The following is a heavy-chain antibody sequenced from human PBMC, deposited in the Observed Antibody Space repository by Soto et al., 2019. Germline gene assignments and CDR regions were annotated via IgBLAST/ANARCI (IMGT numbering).Heavy chain of an antibody. CDR3: AKDRSPEYYDFWSGTTYFDY. J-gene: IGHJ4*02. CDR2: ISGDSSST. V-gene: IGHV3-23*01. D-gene: IGHD3-3*01. CDR1: GFTFSSYA. Sequence: EVQLLESGGGLVQPGGSLRLSCAASGFTFSSYAMSWVRQAPGKGLEWVSAISGDSSSTYYADSVKGRFTISRDNSKNTLYLQMDSLRAEDTAVYYCAKDRSPEYYDFWSGTTYFDYWGQGTLVTVSS.